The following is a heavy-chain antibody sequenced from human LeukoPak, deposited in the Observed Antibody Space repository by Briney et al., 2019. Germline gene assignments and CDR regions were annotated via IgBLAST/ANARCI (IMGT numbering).Heavy chain of an antibody. CDR3: AKASGQAGYCSSTSCHYTFDY. CDR2: IWYDGSNK. D-gene: IGHD2-2*01. J-gene: IGHJ4*02. V-gene: IGHV3-30*02. Sequence: PGGALRLSCAASGFTFSSYGMHWVRQAPGKGLEWVAAIWYDGSNKYYADSVKGRFTISRDNSKNTLYLQMNSLRAEDTTVYYCAKASGQAGYCSSTSCHYTFDYWGQGTLVTVSS. CDR1: GFTFSSYG.